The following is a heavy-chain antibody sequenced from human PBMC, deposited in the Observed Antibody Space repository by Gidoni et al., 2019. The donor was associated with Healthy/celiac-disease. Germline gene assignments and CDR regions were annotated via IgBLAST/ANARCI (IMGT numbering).Heavy chain of an antibody. CDR2: ISGSGGST. Sequence: EVPLLESVGGLVQPGGSLRLSGSACGFPCRSYAMSWVRQAPGKGLEWVSAISGSGGSTYYADSVKGRFTISRDNSKNTLYLQMNSLRAEDTAVYYCAKVRSQWEWREHDYWGQGTLVTVSS. D-gene: IGHD3-3*01. V-gene: IGHV3-23*01. CDR1: GFPCRSYA. CDR3: AKVRSQWEWREHDY. J-gene: IGHJ4*02.